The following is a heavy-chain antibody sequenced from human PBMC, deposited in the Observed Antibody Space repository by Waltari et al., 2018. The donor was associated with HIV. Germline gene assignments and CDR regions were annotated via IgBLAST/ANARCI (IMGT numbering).Heavy chain of an antibody. D-gene: IGHD3-22*01. CDR2: MYTSGST. J-gene: IGHJ4*02. Sequence: QVQLQESGPGVVKPSETLSLTCTVSGGSISSYYWSWIRQPAGKGLEWIGRMYTSGSTNYTPSLKSRVTMSVDTSKNQFSLKLSSVTAADTAVYYCARGIPDYYDSSGNYRNYYFDYWGQGTLVTVSS. CDR1: GGSISSYY. V-gene: IGHV4-4*07. CDR3: ARGIPDYYDSSGNYRNYYFDY.